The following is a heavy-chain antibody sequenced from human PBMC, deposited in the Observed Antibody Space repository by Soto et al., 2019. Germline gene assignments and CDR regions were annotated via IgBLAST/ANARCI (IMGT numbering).Heavy chain of an antibody. CDR3: ARESVVVVAATLGDY. CDR1: GYTFTSYY. CDR2: INPSGGST. J-gene: IGHJ4*02. D-gene: IGHD2-15*01. V-gene: IGHV1-46*01. Sequence: GASVKVSCKASGYTFTSYYMHWVRQAPGKGLEWMGIINPSGGSTSYAQKFQGRVTMTRDTSTSTVYMELSSLRSEDTAVYYCARESVVVVAATLGDYWGQGTLVTVSS.